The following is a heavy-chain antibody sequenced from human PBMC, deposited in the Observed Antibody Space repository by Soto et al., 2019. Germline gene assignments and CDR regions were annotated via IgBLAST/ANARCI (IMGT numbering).Heavy chain of an antibody. V-gene: IGHV3-30*04. D-gene: IGHD2-21*02. CDR3: ARDPFEGPLAYCGGDCYSRWFDP. J-gene: IGHJ5*02. CDR1: GFTFSSYA. CDR2: ISYDGSNK. Sequence: GGSLRLSCAASGFTFSSYAMHWVRQAPGKGLEWVAVISYDGSNKYYADSVKGRFTISRDNSKNTLYLQMNSLRAEDTAVYYCARDPFEGPLAYCGGDCYSRWFDPWGQGTLVTVSS.